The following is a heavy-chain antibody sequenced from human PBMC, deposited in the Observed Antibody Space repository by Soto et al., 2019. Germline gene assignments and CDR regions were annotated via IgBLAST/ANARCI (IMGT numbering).Heavy chain of an antibody. CDR3: ARLHKGSVVAG. D-gene: IGHD6-19*01. V-gene: IGHV3-48*02. CDR1: VFSFRGHS. Sequence: PRGSLLLSCVCSVFSFRGHSMNWVRQPPGKGLQWISYISSSSENIYYADSVNGRFTVSRDNAKNTLFLQMNSLRDDDSAFYYCARLHKGSVVAGWGQGSMVTVSS. CDR2: ISSSSENI. J-gene: IGHJ4*01.